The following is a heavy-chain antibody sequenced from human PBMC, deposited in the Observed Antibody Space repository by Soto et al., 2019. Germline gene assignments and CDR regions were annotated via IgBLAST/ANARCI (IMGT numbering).Heavy chain of an antibody. V-gene: IGHV3-48*04. D-gene: IGHD6-25*01. J-gene: IGHJ3*02. CDR1: GFTFSSYS. CDR3: ATVSGAAAAFPMDAFDI. Sequence: GGSLRLSCAASGFTFSSYSMNWVRQAPGKGLEWVSYISSSSSTIYYADSVKGRFTISRDNAKNSLYLQMNSLRAEDTAVYYCATVSGAAAAFPMDAFDIWGQGTMVTVSS. CDR2: ISSSSSTI.